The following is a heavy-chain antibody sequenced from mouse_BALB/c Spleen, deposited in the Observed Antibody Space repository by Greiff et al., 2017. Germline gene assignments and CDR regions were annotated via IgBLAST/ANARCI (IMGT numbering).Heavy chain of an antibody. J-gene: IGHJ3*01. V-gene: IGHV1-9*01. Sequence: QVQLKESGAELMKPGASVKISCKATGYTFSSYWIEWVKQRPGHGLEWIGEILPGSGSTNYNEKFKGKATFTADTSSNTAYMQLSSLTSEDSAVYYCARGDYGYVGFAYWGQGTLVTVSA. CDR2: ILPGSGST. D-gene: IGHD1-2*01. CDR3: ARGDYGYVGFAY. CDR1: GYTFSSYW.